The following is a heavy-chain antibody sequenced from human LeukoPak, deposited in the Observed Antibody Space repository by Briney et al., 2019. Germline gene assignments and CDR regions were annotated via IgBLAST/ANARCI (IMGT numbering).Heavy chain of an antibody. CDR3: ARHYYDSSGYYYFDY. D-gene: IGHD3-22*01. V-gene: IGHV4-34*01. J-gene: IGHJ4*02. CDR2: INHSGST. Sequence: SETLSLTCAVYGGSFSGYYWSWIRQPPGKGLEWIGEINHSGSTNYNPSLKSRVTVSVDTSKNQFSLKLSSVTAADTAVYYCARHYYDSSGYYYFDYWGQGTLVTVSS. CDR1: GGSFSGYY.